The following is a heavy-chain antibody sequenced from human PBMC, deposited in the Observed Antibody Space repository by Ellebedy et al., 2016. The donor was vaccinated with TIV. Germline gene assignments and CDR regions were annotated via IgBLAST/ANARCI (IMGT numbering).Heavy chain of an antibody. CDR3: ATGYAQNGQ. CDR1: GFTVSNNY. Sequence: PGGSLRLSCAASGFTVSNNYTSRFRPAPGKGLDSFSLIYSGGNTNYADSVKGRFTISRDSSDNTVYLQMNSLRVEDTAVYYCATGYAQNGQWGQGNLVTVSS. J-gene: IGHJ4*02. CDR2: IYSGGNT. D-gene: IGHD2-8*01. V-gene: IGHV3-66*01.